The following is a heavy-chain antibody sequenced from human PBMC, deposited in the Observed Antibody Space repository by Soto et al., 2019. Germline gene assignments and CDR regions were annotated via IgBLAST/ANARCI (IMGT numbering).Heavy chain of an antibody. CDR1: GFTVSTYG. Sequence: QVQLVESGGGVVQPGRSLRLSCAVSGFTVSTYGMHWVRQAPGKGLEWVAVISRDGGTKYYADSVKGRFTISRDNSRKTLFLEMNSRRRDDWAVYYCTGGVASGYWGQGTLVTVSS. CDR2: ISRDGGTK. J-gene: IGHJ4*02. CDR3: TGGVASGY. D-gene: IGHD2-8*02. V-gene: IGHV3-30*03.